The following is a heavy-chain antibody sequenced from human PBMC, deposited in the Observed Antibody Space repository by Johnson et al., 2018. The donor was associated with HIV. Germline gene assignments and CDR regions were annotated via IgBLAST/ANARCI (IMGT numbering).Heavy chain of an antibody. Sequence: EVQLVESGGDLVQPGGSLRLSCAASGFTVSSKYMAWVRQAPGQGLEWVSAISGSGGSTYYADSVKGLFTISRDNSKNTLYLQMNSLRAEDTAVYYCATPRLGYCSSTSCSSPIDAFDIWGQGTMVTVSS. V-gene: IGHV3-23*04. D-gene: IGHD2-2*01. J-gene: IGHJ3*02. CDR2: ISGSGGST. CDR3: ATPRLGYCSSTSCSSPIDAFDI. CDR1: GFTVSSKY.